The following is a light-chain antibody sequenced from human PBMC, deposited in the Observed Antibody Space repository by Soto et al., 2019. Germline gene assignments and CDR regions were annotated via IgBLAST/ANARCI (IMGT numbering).Light chain of an antibody. CDR1: SSDVGVYNY. CDR2: DVS. J-gene: IGLJ2*01. CDR3: SSYTSSSTV. V-gene: IGLV2-14*01. Sequence: QSALTQPASVSGSPGQSITISCTGTSSDVGVYNYVSWYQQHPGKAPKLMIYDVSNRPSGVSNRFSGSKSGNTASLTISGLQAEDEADYYCSSYTSSSTVFGGGTKVTVL.